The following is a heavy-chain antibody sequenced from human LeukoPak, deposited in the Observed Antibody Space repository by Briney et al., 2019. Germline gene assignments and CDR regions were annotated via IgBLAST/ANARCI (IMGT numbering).Heavy chain of an antibody. J-gene: IGHJ4*02. CDR1: GFTFSSYA. CDR3: ARGLPTVVTLTPPPR. CDR2: ISYDGSNK. V-gene: IGHV3-30-3*01. Sequence: PGRSLRLSCAASGFTFSSYAMHWVRQAPGKGLEWVAVISYDGSNKYYADSVKGRFTISRDNSKNTLYLQMNNLRAEDTAVYYCARGLPTVVTLTPPPRWGQGTLVTVSS. D-gene: IGHD4-23*01.